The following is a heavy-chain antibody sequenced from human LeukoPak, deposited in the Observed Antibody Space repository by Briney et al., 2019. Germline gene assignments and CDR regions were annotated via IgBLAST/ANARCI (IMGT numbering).Heavy chain of an antibody. CDR2: ISYDGSNK. CDR3: AKDPSSSWYARYGMDV. CDR1: GFTFSSYG. D-gene: IGHD6-13*01. Sequence: GGSLRLSCAASGFTFSSYGMHWVRQAPGKGLEWVAVISYDGSNKYYADSVKGRFTISRDNAKNSLYLQMNSLRAEDTALYYCAKDPSSSWYARYGMDVWGQGTTVTVSS. J-gene: IGHJ6*02. V-gene: IGHV3-30*18.